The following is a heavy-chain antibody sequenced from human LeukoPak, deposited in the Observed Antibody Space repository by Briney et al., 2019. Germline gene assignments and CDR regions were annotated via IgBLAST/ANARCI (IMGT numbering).Heavy chain of an antibody. CDR1: GLTFSTYA. Sequence: PGGSLRLSCAASGLTFSTYAMGSVRQAPGKGLGWVSSLSGSGGSTYSADSVQGRFTISRDNPNNTLYLQMHSLRAEDTAVYYCAREISRFGIWGQGTLVTVSS. CDR3: AREISRFGI. D-gene: IGHD3-16*01. J-gene: IGHJ4*02. CDR2: LSGSGGST. V-gene: IGHV3-23*01.